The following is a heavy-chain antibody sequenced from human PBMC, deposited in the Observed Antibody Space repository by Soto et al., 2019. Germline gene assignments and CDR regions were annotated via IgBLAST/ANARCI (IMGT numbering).Heavy chain of an antibody. V-gene: IGHV1-2*02. CDR2: INPNSGDT. Sequence: XSVKVSCKASRYPFTGYYMRWVRQAPGQGLEWMGWINPNSGDTNYAQNFQGRVTMTWDTSISTAYMELSSLRSDDSAVYYCARVTAAAGTWAFWGQGTLVTAPQ. D-gene: IGHD6-13*01. CDR1: RYPFTGYY. CDR3: ARVTAAAGTWAF. J-gene: IGHJ4*02.